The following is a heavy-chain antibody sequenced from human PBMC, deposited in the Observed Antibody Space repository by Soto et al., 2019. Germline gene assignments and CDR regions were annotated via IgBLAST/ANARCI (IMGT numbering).Heavy chain of an antibody. J-gene: IGHJ5*02. CDR3: ARVRGSGSYRSWFDP. CDR2: IYYSGST. CDR1: GGSISSYY. Sequence: SETLSLTCTVSGGSISSYYWSWIRQPPGKGLEWIGYIYYSGSTNYNPPLKSRVTISVDTSKNQFSLKLSSVTAADTAVYYCARVRGSGSYRSWFDPWGQGTLVTVSS. D-gene: IGHD3-10*01. V-gene: IGHV4-59*01.